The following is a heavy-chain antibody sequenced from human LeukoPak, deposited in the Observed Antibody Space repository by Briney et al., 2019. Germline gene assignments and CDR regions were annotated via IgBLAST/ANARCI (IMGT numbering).Heavy chain of an antibody. V-gene: IGHV1-18*01. J-gene: IGHJ6*02. CDR1: GYTFTSYS. Sequence: ASVKVSCNASGYTFTSYSISWVRQAPGQGLEWMGWISAYNGNTNYAQKLQGRVTMTTDTTTSTDYMELRSLRSDGTAVYYCARDPNGGWYYYYYYGMDVWGQGTTVTVSS. D-gene: IGHD2-15*01. CDR3: ARDPNGGWYYYYYYGMDV. CDR2: ISAYNGNT.